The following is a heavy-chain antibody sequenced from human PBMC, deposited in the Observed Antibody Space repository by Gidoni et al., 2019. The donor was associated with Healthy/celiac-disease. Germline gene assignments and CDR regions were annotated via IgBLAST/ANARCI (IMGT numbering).Heavy chain of an antibody. J-gene: IGHJ6*04. Sequence: QVQLQQWGAGLLKPSETLSPTCAVYGGSFSGYYWSWIRQPPGKGLEWIGEINHSGSTNYNPSLKSRVTISVDTSKNQFSLKLSSVTAADTAVYYCARGRVVVAATYYYYGMDVWGKGTTVTVSS. CDR3: ARGRVVVAATYYYYGMDV. D-gene: IGHD2-15*01. CDR1: GGSFSGYY. V-gene: IGHV4-34*01. CDR2: INHSGST.